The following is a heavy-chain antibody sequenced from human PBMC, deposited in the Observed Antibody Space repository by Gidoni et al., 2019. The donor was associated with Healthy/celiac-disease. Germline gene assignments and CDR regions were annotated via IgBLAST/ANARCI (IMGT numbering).Heavy chain of an antibody. J-gene: IGHJ5*02. Sequence: QVQLPESGPGLVKPSQTLSLPCTVHVGSLSSGSYYWSWIRQPAGKGLAWLGRIYTSGSTNYNPSLKSRVTISVNTSKNQFSLKLSSVTAADTAVYYCARGIVYYDSSGYYYEHWFDPWGQGTLVTVSS. D-gene: IGHD3-22*01. CDR2: IYTSGST. CDR3: ARGIVYYDSSGYYYEHWFDP. CDR1: VGSLSSGSYY. V-gene: IGHV4-61*02.